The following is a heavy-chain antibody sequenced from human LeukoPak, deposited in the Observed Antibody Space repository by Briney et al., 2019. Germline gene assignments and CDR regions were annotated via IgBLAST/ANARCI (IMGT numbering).Heavy chain of an antibody. Sequence: WASVKVSCKASGYTFTSYYMHWVRQAPGQGLEWMGWINPDGDVTKSAQKFQGRVTMTTDKSINTVFMELSGLTSDDTALYYCARGPNHYYYMDFWGKGTTVSVSS. V-gene: IGHV1-2*02. CDR2: INPDGDVT. D-gene: IGHD2-8*01. J-gene: IGHJ6*03. CDR1: GYTFTSYY. CDR3: ARGPNHYYYMDF.